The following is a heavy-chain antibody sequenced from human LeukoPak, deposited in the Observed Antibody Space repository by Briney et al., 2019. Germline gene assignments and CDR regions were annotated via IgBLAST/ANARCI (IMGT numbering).Heavy chain of an antibody. Sequence: ASVTVSFKASGYTFTSYYIHWVRQAPGQGLEWMGIFNPSGGSTSYAQKFQGRVTMTRDTSTSTVYMELSSLRSEDTAVYYCARAATYYDSSQTFDYWGQGTLVTVSS. D-gene: IGHD3-22*01. J-gene: IGHJ4*02. CDR3: ARAATYYDSSQTFDY. V-gene: IGHV1-46*01. CDR2: FNPSGGST. CDR1: GYTFTSYY.